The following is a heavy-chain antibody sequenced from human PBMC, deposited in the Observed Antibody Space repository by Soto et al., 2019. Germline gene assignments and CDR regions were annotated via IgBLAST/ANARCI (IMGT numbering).Heavy chain of an antibody. D-gene: IGHD3-10*01. J-gene: IGHJ3*02. CDR2: IIPIFGTA. Sequence: SVKVSCKASGGTFSSYAISWVRQAPGQGLEWMGGIIPIFGTANCAQKFQGRVTITADESTSTAYMELSSLRSEDTAVYYCARIYGSEHGAFDIWGQGTMVTVSS. CDR1: GGTFSSYA. V-gene: IGHV1-69*13. CDR3: ARIYGSEHGAFDI.